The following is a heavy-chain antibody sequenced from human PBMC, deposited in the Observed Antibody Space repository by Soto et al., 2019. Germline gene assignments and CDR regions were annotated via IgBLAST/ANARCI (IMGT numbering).Heavy chain of an antibody. CDR1: GYTFTSYA. D-gene: IGHD2-15*01. J-gene: IGHJ4*02. CDR3: ARGFPPGYCSGGSCRPYYFDY. Sequence: ASVKVSCKASGYTFTSYAMHWVRQAPGQRLEWMGWINAGNGNTKYSQKFQGRVTITRDTSASTAYMELSSLRSEDTAVYYCARGFPPGYCSGGSCRPYYFDYWGQGTLVTVSS. CDR2: INAGNGNT. V-gene: IGHV1-3*01.